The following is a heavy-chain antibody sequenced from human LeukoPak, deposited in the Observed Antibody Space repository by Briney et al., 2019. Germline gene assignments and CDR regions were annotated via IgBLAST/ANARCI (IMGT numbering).Heavy chain of an antibody. J-gene: IGHJ6*03. CDR1: GFTFSSYS. V-gene: IGHV3-48*01. CDR3: AREYYDFWSGPLYYYYYMDV. CDR2: ISSSSSTI. Sequence: PGGSLRLSCAASGFTFSSYSMNWVRQAPGKGLEWVSYISSSSSTIYYADSVKGRFTISRDNAKNSLYLQMNSLRAEDTAVYYCAREYYDFWSGPLYYYYYMDVWGKGTTITVSS. D-gene: IGHD3-3*01.